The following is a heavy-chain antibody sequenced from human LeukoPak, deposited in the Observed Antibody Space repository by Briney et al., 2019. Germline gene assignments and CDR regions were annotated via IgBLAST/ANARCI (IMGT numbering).Heavy chain of an antibody. D-gene: IGHD4-23*01. CDR2: VSGYNGDT. CDR1: GYTFTTYG. V-gene: IGHV1-18*01. Sequence: ASVKVSCKASGYTFTTYGISWVRQAPGQGLEWMGWVSGYNGDTNYAQKVQGRATMTIDTSTSTAYMDLGSLRSDDTAVYYCATNGGNYYYYYMDAWGKGTTVTVSS. J-gene: IGHJ6*03. CDR3: ATNGGNYYYYYMDA.